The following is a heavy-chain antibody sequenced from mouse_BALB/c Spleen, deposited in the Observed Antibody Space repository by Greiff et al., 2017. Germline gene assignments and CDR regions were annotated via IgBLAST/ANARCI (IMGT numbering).Heavy chain of an antibody. Sequence: VQLQQPGAELVRPGASVKLSCKASGYTFTSYWMHWVKQRPGQGLEWIGEINPSNGRTNYNEKFKSKATLTVDKSSSTAYMQLSSLTSEDSAVYYCAREDLLLRGWFAYWGQGTLVTVSA. CDR1: GYTFTSYW. CDR2: INPSNGRT. V-gene: IGHV1S81*02. CDR3: AREDLLLRGWFAY. J-gene: IGHJ3*01. D-gene: IGHD1-1*01.